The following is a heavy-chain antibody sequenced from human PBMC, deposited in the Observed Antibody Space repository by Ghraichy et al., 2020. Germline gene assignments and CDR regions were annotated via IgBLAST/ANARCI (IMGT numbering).Heavy chain of an antibody. V-gene: IGHV1-69*13. D-gene: IGHD4-11*01. J-gene: IGHJ6*02. CDR3: ARDLSGQPSYTVTYYGMDV. CDR1: GGTFSSYA. CDR2: IIPIFGTA. Sequence: SVKVSCKASGGTFSSYAISWVRQAPGQGLEWMGGIIPIFGTANYAQKFQGRVTITADESTSTAYMELSSLRSEDTAVYYCARDLSGQPSYTVTYYGMDVWGQGTTVTVSS.